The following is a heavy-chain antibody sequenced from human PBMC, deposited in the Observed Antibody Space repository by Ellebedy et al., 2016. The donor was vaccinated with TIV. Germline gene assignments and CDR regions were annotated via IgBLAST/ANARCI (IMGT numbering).Heavy chain of an antibody. D-gene: IGHD3-3*01. CDR3: ARHSGVVIRQFDY. Sequence: SETLSLTCSVFGGSISSSSYYWGWIRQPPGKGLEWIANINYSGRTYYNPSLESRLTISGDTSKNQFSRKLSSVTAADTAVYYCARHSGVVIRQFDYWGQGTLVTVSS. CDR1: GGSISSSSYY. CDR2: INYSGRT. J-gene: IGHJ4*02. V-gene: IGHV4-39*01.